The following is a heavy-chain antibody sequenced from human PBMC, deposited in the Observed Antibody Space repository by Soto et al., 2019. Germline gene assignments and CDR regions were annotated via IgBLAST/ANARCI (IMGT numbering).Heavy chain of an antibody. CDR1: GITFSTYA. V-gene: IGHV3-23*01. J-gene: IGHJ6*02. CDR2: ISESGGGT. CDR3: ATLRILVDPTG. Sequence: GGSLRLSCAASGITFSTYAMRWVRQAPGKGLESVSVISESGGGTYYADSVKGRFTISRDNSKNTLYLRMNSLRAEDTAVYYCATLRILVDPTGWGQGTTVTVSS. D-gene: IGHD2-15*01.